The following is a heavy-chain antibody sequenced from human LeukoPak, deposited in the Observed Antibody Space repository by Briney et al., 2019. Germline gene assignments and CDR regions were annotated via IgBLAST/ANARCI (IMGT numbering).Heavy chain of an antibody. Sequence: SVKVSCKASGGTFSSYAISWVRQAPGQGLEWMGRIIPIFGTANYAQKFQGRVTITTDESTSTAYMELSSLRSEDTAVYYCASVPGTTGTTDYWGQGTLDTVSS. J-gene: IGHJ4*02. D-gene: IGHD1-1*01. V-gene: IGHV1-69*05. CDR1: GGTFSSYA. CDR2: IIPIFGTA. CDR3: ASVPGTTGTTDY.